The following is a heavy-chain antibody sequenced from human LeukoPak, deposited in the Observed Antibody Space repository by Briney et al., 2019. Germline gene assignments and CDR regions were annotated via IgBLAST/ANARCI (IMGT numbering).Heavy chain of an antibody. V-gene: IGHV3-23*01. CDR2: IIGSSGST. J-gene: IGHJ4*02. D-gene: IGHD1-1*01. CDR3: ARLSGTYGTTSRVLDS. CDR1: GFSFNNYA. Sequence: GGSLRLSCVASGFSFNNYAMNWVRQAPGKGLEWVSLIIGSSGSTFYADSVKGRFTISRDKSKNTLYLQMNSLRAEDTAVYYCARLSGTYGTTSRVLDSWGQGTLVTVSS.